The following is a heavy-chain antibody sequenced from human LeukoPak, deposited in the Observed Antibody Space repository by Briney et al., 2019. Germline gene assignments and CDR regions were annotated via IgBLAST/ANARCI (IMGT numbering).Heavy chain of an antibody. CDR2: ISGSGGST. CDR1: GFTFSSYE. Sequence: PGGSLRLSCAASGFTFSSYEMNWVRQAPGKGLEWVSAISGSGGSTYYADSVKGRFTISRDNSKNTLYLQMNSLRAEDTAVYSCARGADGVSSNSRGWFDPWGQGTLVTVSS. CDR3: ARGADGVSSNSRGWFDP. D-gene: IGHD2-15*01. V-gene: IGHV3-23*01. J-gene: IGHJ5*02.